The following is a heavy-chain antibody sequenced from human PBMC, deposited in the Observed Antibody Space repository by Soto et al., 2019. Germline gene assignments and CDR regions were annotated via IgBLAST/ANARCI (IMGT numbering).Heavy chain of an antibody. CDR3: ARGGPYSSSWHPSVVDY. D-gene: IGHD6-13*01. Sequence: PLRVSCAAAGGTCISHGSHWVLQAPGKGLEWVAVISYDGSNKYYADSVKGRFTISRDNSKNTLYLQMNSLRAEDTAVYYCARGGPYSSSWHPSVVDYWGQGTLVTVSS. J-gene: IGHJ4*02. V-gene: IGHV3-30*03. CDR2: ISYDGSNK. CDR1: GGTCISHG.